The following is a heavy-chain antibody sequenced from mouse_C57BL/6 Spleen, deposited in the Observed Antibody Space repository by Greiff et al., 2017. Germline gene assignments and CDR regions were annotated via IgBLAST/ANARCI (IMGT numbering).Heavy chain of an antibody. J-gene: IGHJ2*01. Sequence: QVQLQQSGAELVRPGASVTLSCKASGYTFTDYEMHWVQQTPVHGLEWIGAIDPETGGTAYNQKFKGKAILTADKSSSTAYMELRSLTSEDSADYYGTALTTVVATGSYFDYWGQGTTLTVSS. CDR1: GYTFTDYE. V-gene: IGHV1-15*01. CDR3: TALTTVVATGSYFDY. D-gene: IGHD1-1*01. CDR2: IDPETGGT.